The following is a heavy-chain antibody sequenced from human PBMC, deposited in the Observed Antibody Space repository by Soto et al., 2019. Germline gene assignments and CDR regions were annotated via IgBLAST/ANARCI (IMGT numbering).Heavy chain of an antibody. CDR2: ISSSSSTI. CDR1: GFTFSSYS. CDR3: ARDHLMVRGPNYYYYYGMDV. D-gene: IGHD3-10*01. V-gene: IGHV3-48*02. J-gene: IGHJ6*02. Sequence: GGSLRLSCAASGFTFSSYSMNWVRQAPGKGLEWVSYISSSSSTIYYADSVKGRFTISRDNAKNSLYLQMNSLRDEDTAVYYCARDHLMVRGPNYYYYYGMDVWGQGTTVTVSS.